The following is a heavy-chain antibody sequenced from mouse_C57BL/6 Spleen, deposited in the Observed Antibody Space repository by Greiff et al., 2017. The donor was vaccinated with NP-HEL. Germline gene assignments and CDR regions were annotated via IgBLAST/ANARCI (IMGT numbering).Heavy chain of an antibody. J-gene: IGHJ4*01. CDR1: VFSLTSYG. V-gene: IGHV2-9*01. Sequence: VNLVESGPGLVAPSQRGEMTCESSVFSLTSYGVDWVRQPPGKGLEWLGVIWGGGSTTDNSALMSRLSISKDNSKSQVFLKMNSLQTDDTAMYYCAKHGAPGYAMNYWGQGTSVTVSS. CDR3: AKHGAPGYAMNY. CDR2: IWGGGST.